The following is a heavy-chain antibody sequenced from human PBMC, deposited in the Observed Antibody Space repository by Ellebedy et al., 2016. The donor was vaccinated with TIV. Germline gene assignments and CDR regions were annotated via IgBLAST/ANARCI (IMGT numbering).Heavy chain of an antibody. V-gene: IGHV1-18*01. Sequence: AASVKVSCKASGYTFTSYGISWVRQAPGQGLEWMGWISAYNGNTNYAQKLQGRVTMTTDTSTSTAYMELRSLRSDDTAVYYCARGGNIVVVPARNGGWFDPWGQGTLVTVSS. D-gene: IGHD2-2*01. CDR1: GYTFTSYG. J-gene: IGHJ5*02. CDR2: ISAYNGNT. CDR3: ARGGNIVVVPARNGGWFDP.